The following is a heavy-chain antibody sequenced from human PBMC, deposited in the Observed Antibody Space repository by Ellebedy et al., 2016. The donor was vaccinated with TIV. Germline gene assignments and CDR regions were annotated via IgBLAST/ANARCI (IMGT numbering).Heavy chain of an antibody. D-gene: IGHD2-2*01. CDR1: GGSISSYY. CDR2: IYTSGST. J-gene: IGHJ4*02. V-gene: IGHV4-4*07. CDR3: ARSIVVVPAAFDY. Sequence: GSLRLXXTVSGGSISSYYWSWIRQPAGKGLEWIGRIYTSGSTNYNPSLKSRVTMSVDTSKNQFSLKLSSVTAADTAVYYCARSIVVVPAAFDYWGQGTLVTVSS.